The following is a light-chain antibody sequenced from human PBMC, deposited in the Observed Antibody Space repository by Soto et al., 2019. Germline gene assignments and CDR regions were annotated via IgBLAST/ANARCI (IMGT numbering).Light chain of an antibody. CDR1: SSDIGAYNF. J-gene: IGLJ2*01. CDR3: TSWTTSTTMI. V-gene: IGLV2-14*03. CDR2: DVN. Sequence: QSALTQPASVSGAPGQSITISCTGTSSDIGAYNFVSWYQQHPGKAPKLMLYDVNTRPSGVSNRFSGSKSGNTASLTISGLQADDEADYYCTSWTTSTTMIFGGGTQLTVL.